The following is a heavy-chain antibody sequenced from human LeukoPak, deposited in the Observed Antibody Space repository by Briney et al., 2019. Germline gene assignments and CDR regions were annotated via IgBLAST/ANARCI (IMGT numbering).Heavy chain of an antibody. CDR3: ARDLDCSSTSCYSFDP. Sequence: ASVKVSCKASGYTFTSYAMNWVRQAPGQGLEWMGWINTNTGNPTYAQGFTGRFVFSLDTSVSTAYLQISSLRAEDTAVYYCARDLDCSSTSCYSFDPWGQGTLVTVSS. V-gene: IGHV7-4-1*02. J-gene: IGHJ5*02. CDR2: INTNTGNP. CDR1: GYTFTSYA. D-gene: IGHD2-2*01.